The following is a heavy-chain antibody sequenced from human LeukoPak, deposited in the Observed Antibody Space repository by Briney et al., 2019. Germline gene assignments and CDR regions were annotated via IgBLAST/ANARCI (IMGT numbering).Heavy chain of an antibody. Sequence: ASVKVSCKASGGTFISYAISWVRQAPGQGLEWMGGIIPIFGTANYAQKFQGRVTITTDESTSTAYMELSSLRSEDTAVYYCARDSGSYYVDWFDPWGQGTLGTVSS. CDR2: IIPIFGTA. J-gene: IGHJ5*02. CDR3: ARDSGSYYVDWFDP. CDR1: GGTFISYA. D-gene: IGHD1-26*01. V-gene: IGHV1-69*05.